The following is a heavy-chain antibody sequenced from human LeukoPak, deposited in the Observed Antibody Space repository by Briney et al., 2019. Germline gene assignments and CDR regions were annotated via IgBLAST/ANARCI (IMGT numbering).Heavy chain of an antibody. D-gene: IGHD2-2*01. J-gene: IGHJ4*02. V-gene: IGHV4-59*11. Sequence: PSETLSLTCTVGGGSLSGHYWGWIRQPPGKGLELVGHIYYTGPTFYNPSLNSRVTITLDTSRNQFSLRLSSVIAADTLVYYCARLSWGCSTASCYLTNWGQGALVTVP. CDR3: ARLSWGCSTASCYLTN. CDR2: IYYTGPT. CDR1: GGSLSGHY.